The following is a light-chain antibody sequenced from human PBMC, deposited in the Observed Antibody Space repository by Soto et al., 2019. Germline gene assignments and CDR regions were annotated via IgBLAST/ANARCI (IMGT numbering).Light chain of an antibody. CDR3: QQYGTSPWT. CDR1: QSVTIGD. V-gene: IGKV3-20*01. Sequence: VLTQSPCTLSLSPGERATLSCRASQSVTIGDLAWFQQKPGQAPRLLIYGARTRATGVPDRFSASGSGTDFSLTISRLEPEDFAVYYCQQYGTSPWTFGQGTKVDIK. J-gene: IGKJ1*01. CDR2: GAR.